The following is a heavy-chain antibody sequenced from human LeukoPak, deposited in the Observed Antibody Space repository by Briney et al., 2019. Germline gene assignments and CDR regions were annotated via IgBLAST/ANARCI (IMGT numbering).Heavy chain of an antibody. V-gene: IGHV3-23*01. CDR2: ISGSGAKT. J-gene: IGHJ3*02. CDR1: GFTFSTYA. D-gene: IGHD5-12*01. Sequence: GGSLRLSCAASGFTFSTYAMNWVRQAPGKGLEWVSAISGSGAKTYYADFVKGRFTISRDNSKNTLYLQMNSLRAEDTAVYYCAKSSGYEISDAFDIWGQGTMVTVSS. CDR3: AKSSGYEISDAFDI.